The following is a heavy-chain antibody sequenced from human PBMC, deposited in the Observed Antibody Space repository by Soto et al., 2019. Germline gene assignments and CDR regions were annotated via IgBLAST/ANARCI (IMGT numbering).Heavy chain of an antibody. CDR2: ISPNSGNI. Sequence: ASVKVSCKTSGYTFTRKGINWVRQAPGQGLEWMGWISPNSGNIKYAQKLQGRVIMTTDTSTSTAYMELRSLRSDDTAVYYCVKDRDSNTWPSRDVWGPGTTVTVSS. CDR1: GYTFTRKG. CDR3: VKDRDSNTWPSRDV. V-gene: IGHV1-18*01. D-gene: IGHD3-22*01. J-gene: IGHJ6*02.